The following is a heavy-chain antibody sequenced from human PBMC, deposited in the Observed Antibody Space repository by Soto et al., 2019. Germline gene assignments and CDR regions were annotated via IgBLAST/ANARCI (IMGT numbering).Heavy chain of an antibody. Sequence: SETLSLTCAVYGGSFSGYYWSWIRQPPGKGLEWIGEINHSGSTNYNPSLKSRVTISVDTSKNQFSLKLSSVTAADTAVYYCARVYWNSKGFWFDPWGQGTLVTVSS. CDR2: INHSGST. CDR1: GGSFSGYY. CDR3: ARVYWNSKGFWFDP. V-gene: IGHV4-34*01. D-gene: IGHD4-4*01. J-gene: IGHJ5*02.